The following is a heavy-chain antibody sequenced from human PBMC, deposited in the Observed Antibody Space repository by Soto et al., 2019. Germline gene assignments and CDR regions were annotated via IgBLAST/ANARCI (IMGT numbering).Heavy chain of an antibody. J-gene: IGHJ4*02. V-gene: IGHV3-21*01. CDR2: ISSSSSYI. CDR1: GFTCDDHA. D-gene: IGHD2-2*01. CDR3: ARSSPAAFDY. Sequence: AGRSLRLSCAASGFTCDDHAMHRVRQATGKGLEWVSSISSSSSYIYYADSVKGRFTISRDNAKNSLYLQMNSLRAEDTAVYYCARSSPAAFDYWGQGTLVTVSS.